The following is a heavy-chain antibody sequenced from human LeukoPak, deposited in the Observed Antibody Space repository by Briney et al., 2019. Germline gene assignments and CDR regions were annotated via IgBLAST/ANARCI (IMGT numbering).Heavy chain of an antibody. V-gene: IGHV1-24*01. J-gene: IGHJ4*02. CDR2: FDPEDGER. CDR1: GYTLTELS. D-gene: IGHD3-9*01. Sequence: ASVKVSCKVSGYTLTELSMHWVRQAPGKGLEWMGGFDPEDGERIYAQKFQGRVTMTEDTSTDTAYMELSSLRSEDTAVYYCATAYYDILTGYPLYYFDYWGQGTLVTVSS. CDR3: ATAYYDILTGYPLYYFDY.